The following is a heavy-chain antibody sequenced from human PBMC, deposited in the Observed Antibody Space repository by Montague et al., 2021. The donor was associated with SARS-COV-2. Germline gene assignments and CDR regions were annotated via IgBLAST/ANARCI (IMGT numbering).Heavy chain of an antibody. CDR1: GGTISTDNLYWY. CDR3: ARHVSNLRAAVDYFDY. Sequence: SETLSLTCLVSGGTISTDNLYWYWAWIRQPPGKGLEWIGSIFHNGDSYYNPSLNTRVTISIDTSRNHFSLSLTSMTALDTAVYYCARHVSNLRAAVDYFDYWGQGSPVTVSS. CDR2: IFHNGDS. J-gene: IGHJ4*02. V-gene: IGHV4-39*01. D-gene: IGHD5/OR15-5a*01.